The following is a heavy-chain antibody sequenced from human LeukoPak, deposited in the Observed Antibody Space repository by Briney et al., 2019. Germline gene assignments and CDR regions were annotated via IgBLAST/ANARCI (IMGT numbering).Heavy chain of an antibody. CDR1: GFTFTSYA. Sequence: GGSLRLSCAASGFTFTSYAMNWVRQAPGKGLDWVSVISDSGGSTYYADSMKGRFTISRDNSKNTLYLQMNSLRAEDTAVYYCAKQFYGDYGAFNYWGQGTLVTVSS. V-gene: IGHV3-23*01. CDR3: AKQFYGDYGAFNY. D-gene: IGHD4-17*01. J-gene: IGHJ4*02. CDR2: ISDSGGST.